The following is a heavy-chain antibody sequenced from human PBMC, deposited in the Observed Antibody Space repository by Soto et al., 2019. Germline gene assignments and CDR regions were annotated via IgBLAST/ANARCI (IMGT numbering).Heavy chain of an antibody. J-gene: IGHJ6*02. Sequence: SETLSLTCTVSVDSITTYYWSWIRQPPGKGLEWIGYIYYSGSTYYNPSLKSRVTISVDTSKNQFSLKLSSVTAADTAVYYCARTTVTTLGYYYYGMDVWGQGTTVTVSS. V-gene: IGHV4-30-4*08. CDR3: ARTTVTTLGYYYYGMDV. CDR2: IYYSGST. D-gene: IGHD4-17*01. CDR1: VDSITTYY.